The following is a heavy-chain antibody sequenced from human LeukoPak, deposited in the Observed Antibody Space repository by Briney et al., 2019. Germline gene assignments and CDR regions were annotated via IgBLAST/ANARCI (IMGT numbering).Heavy chain of an antibody. CDR3: ARAASSTRVTYMDV. D-gene: IGHD2-21*02. CDR1: GFTFSGYW. V-gene: IGHV3-74*01. CDR2: INTDESST. J-gene: IGHJ6*03. Sequence: PGGSLRLSCAASGFTFSGYWMHWVPQAPGKGLVWVSRINTDESSTDHLDSVRGRFTISSDNAKNTLDLQINGLRAEDTAVYYCARAASSTRVTYMDVWGKGTTVTVSS.